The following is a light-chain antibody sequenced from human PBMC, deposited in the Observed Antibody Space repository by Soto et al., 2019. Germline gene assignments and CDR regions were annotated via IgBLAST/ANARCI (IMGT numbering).Light chain of an antibody. V-gene: IGKV3-20*01. CDR3: QQYDSSFT. Sequence: MVLTQSPSTLSSTPGKRATLSCTASQLVTTTYIALYQQKFGQAPRLLIYGASTRATGTPDRFTGGGFGTDFTLTISRVEPEEFAGYYCQQYDSSFTFGGGTKV. J-gene: IGKJ4*01. CDR2: GAS. CDR1: QLVTTTY.